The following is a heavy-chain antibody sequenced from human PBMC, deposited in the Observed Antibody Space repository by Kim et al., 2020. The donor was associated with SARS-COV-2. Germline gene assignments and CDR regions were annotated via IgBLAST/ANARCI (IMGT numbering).Heavy chain of an antibody. CDR3: ATVVAGAAGPFDY. Sequence: YAQKCQGRVTMTEDTSTDTAYMELSSLRSEDTAVYYCATVVAGAAGPFDYWGQGTLVTVSS. D-gene: IGHD6-13*01. J-gene: IGHJ4*02. V-gene: IGHV1-24*01.